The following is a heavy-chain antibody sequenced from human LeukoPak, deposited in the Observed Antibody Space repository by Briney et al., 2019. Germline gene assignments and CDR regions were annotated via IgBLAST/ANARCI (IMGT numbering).Heavy chain of an antibody. CDR1: GFTFSSYW. D-gene: IGHD6-6*01. CDR2: IKQDGSEK. CDR3: ARRAARSYNWFDP. Sequence: VGSLKLSCAASGFTFSSYWMSWVRQAPGKGLEWVANIKQDGSEKYYVDSVKGRFTISRDNAKNSLYLQMNSLRAEDTAVYYCARRAARSYNWFDPWGQGTLVTVSS. J-gene: IGHJ5*02. V-gene: IGHV3-7*01.